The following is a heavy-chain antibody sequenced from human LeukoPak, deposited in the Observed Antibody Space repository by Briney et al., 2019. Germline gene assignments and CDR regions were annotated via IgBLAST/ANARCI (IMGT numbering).Heavy chain of an antibody. CDR3: ARHYYYDSSGFDY. D-gene: IGHD3-22*01. CDR2: IYYSGST. V-gene: IGHV4-59*08. Sequence: MTSETLSLTCTVSGGSISSYYWSWIRQPPGKGLEWIGCIYYSGSTNYNPSLKSRVTISVDTSKNQFSLKLSSVTAADTAVYYCARHYYYDSSGFDYWGQGTLVTVSS. J-gene: IGHJ4*02. CDR1: GGSISSYY.